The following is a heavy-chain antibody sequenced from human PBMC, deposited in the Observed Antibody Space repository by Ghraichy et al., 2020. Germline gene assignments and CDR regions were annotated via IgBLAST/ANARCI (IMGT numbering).Heavy chain of an antibody. V-gene: IGHV3-11*05. J-gene: IGHJ3*02. CDR3: ARVRAPYYYDSSGYLDAFDI. Sequence: GGSLRLSCAASGFTFSDYYMSWIRQAPGKGLEWVSYISSSSSYTNYADSVKGRFTISRDNAKNSLYLQMNSLRAEDMAVYYCARVRAPYYYDSSGYLDAFDIWGQGTMVTVSS. CDR1: GFTFSDYY. D-gene: IGHD3-22*01. CDR2: ISSSSSYT.